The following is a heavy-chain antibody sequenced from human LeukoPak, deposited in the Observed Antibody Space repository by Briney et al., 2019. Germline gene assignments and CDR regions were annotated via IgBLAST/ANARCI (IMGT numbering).Heavy chain of an antibody. J-gene: IGHJ4*02. CDR3: ARGGPDDSSGYYFLYY. V-gene: IGHV4-59*01. Sequence: SETLSLTCTVSGGSISSYYSSWIRQPPGKGLEWIGYIYYSGSTKYNPSLKSRVTISVDTSKNQFSLKLSSVTAADTAVYYCARGGPDDSSGYYFLYYWGQGTLVTVSS. CDR2: IYYSGST. D-gene: IGHD3-22*01. CDR1: GGSISSYY.